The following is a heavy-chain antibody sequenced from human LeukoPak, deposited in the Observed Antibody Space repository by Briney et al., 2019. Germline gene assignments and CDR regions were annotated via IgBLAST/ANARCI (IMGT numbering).Heavy chain of an antibody. J-gene: IGHJ4*02. CDR1: GFTFSTYW. D-gene: IGHD6-13*01. V-gene: IGHV3-74*01. CDR3: TSIADDGRGY. Sequence: GGSVRLSCAASGFTFSTYWMHWVRQAPGKGLVWVSHINTDVSTTNYADSVKGRFTISRDNTRNTLYLQMNSLRAEDTAVYYCTSIADDGRGYWGEGTLVTVAS. CDR2: INTDVSTT.